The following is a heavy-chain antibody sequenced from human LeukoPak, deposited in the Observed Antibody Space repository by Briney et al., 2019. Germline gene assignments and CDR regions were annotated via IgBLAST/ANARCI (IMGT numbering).Heavy chain of an antibody. D-gene: IGHD1-1*01. Sequence: PGGSLRLSCAASGFSISSHAMCWVRQAPGKGLEWDSSIDISGGSTYYADSVQGRFTISRDNSKNTLYLQMNSLRAEDTALYYCANEVRPNDYWGQGTLVTVSS. CDR1: GFSISSHA. CDR2: IDISGGST. V-gene: IGHV3-23*01. CDR3: ANEVRPNDY. J-gene: IGHJ4*02.